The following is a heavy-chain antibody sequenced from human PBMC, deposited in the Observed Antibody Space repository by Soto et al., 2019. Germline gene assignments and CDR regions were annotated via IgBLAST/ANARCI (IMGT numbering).Heavy chain of an antibody. J-gene: IGHJ5*02. V-gene: IGHV3-30*18. CDR2: ISYDGSNK. CDR3: AKDPTGSPVVPTEGWFDP. CDR1: GFTFSSYG. Sequence: GGSLRLSCAASGFTFSSYGMHWVRQAPGKGLEWVAVISYDGSNKYYADSVKGRFTISRDNSKNTLYLQMNSLRAEDTAVYYCAKDPTGSPVVPTEGWFDPWGQGTLVTVSS. D-gene: IGHD2-2*01.